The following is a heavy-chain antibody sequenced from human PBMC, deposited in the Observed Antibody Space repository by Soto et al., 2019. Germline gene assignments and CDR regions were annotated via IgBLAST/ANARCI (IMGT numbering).Heavy chain of an antibody. CDR1: GGSISSYY. CDR2: TSYSGTT. Sequence: PSETLSLTGTVSGGSISSYYWSWIRQPPGKGLEWIAYTSYSGTTNYNPSLKSRVTISIDTSKNQLSLKLRSVTAADTAVFYCAKETGGSHPRYFDFWGQGTLVTVSS. V-gene: IGHV4-59*01. J-gene: IGHJ4*02. D-gene: IGHD1-26*01. CDR3: AKETGGSHPRYFDF.